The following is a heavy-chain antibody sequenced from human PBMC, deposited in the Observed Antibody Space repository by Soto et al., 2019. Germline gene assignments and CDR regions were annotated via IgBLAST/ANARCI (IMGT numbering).Heavy chain of an antibody. CDR3: ARVERGTATTVVDAFDI. J-gene: IGHJ3*02. Sequence: QVQLQQWGAGLLKPSETLSLTCAVYVGFVTSGSHYWSWIRQPPGKGLEWIGEMSHSGGTHFNPSLKSRVTISVDTSKNQFTLKMSSVTAADTALYYCARVERGTATTVVDAFDIWGPGTMVTVSS. V-gene: IGHV4-34*01. CDR2: MSHSGGT. CDR1: VGFVTSGSHY. D-gene: IGHD1-1*01.